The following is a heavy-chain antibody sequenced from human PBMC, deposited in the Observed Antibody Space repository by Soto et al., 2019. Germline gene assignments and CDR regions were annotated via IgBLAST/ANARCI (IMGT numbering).Heavy chain of an antibody. D-gene: IGHD3-10*01. CDR1: GYTFTNND. V-gene: IGHV1-8*02. J-gene: IGHJ5*02. CDR3: ARMECFGSLNWFDP. Sequence: ASVKVSCKASGYTFTNNDVSWVRQATGNAQKLQGRVTMTRDISIATAYMELNSLASEDTAIYYCARMECFGSLNWFDPWGQGTLVTVSS.